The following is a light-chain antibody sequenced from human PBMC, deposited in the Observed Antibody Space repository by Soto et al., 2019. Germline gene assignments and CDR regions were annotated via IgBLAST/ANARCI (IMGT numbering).Light chain of an antibody. V-gene: IGKV3-20*01. Sequence: EIVLTQSPGTLSLSPGEGATLSCRASQSVRSNYLAWYQQKPGQAPRLLIYDASSRATGIPDRFSGSGSGTDFTLIISRLEPEDFAVYYCQQYGGSPLYTFGQGTKLEIK. CDR2: DAS. J-gene: IGKJ2*01. CDR3: QQYGGSPLYT. CDR1: QSVRSNY.